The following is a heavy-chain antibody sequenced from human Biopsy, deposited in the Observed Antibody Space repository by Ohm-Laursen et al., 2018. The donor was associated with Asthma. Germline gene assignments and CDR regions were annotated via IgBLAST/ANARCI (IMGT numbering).Heavy chain of an antibody. CDR1: GFPFTAYY. V-gene: IGHV1-2*04. Sequence: ASVKVSCKTSGFPFTAYYIHWVRQAPGQGLEWMGWISLNTGDANLAQKFRGWVTMTRDTSISTAYLVLSGLKSHDTAVYFCARGYSTSWYFGYWGQGTLVTVSS. CDR2: ISLNTGDA. J-gene: IGHJ4*02. D-gene: IGHD6-13*01. CDR3: ARGYSTSWYFGY.